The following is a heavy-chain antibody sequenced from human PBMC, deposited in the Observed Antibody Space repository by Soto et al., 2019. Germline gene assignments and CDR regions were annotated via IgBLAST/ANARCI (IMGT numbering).Heavy chain of an antibody. CDR2: INAGNGNT. Sequence: ASVKVSCKASGYTFTSYAMHWVRQAPGQRLEWMGWINAGNGNTKYSQKFQGRVTITRDTSASTAYMELSSLRSEDTAVYYCARDHGYYDSSGYYSGAYAFDIWGQGXMVTV. J-gene: IGHJ3*02. CDR3: ARDHGYYDSSGYYSGAYAFDI. D-gene: IGHD3-22*01. V-gene: IGHV1-3*01. CDR1: GYTFTSYA.